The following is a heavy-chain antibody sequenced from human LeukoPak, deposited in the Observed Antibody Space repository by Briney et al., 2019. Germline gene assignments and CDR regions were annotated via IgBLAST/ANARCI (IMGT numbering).Heavy chain of an antibody. CDR1: GFTFSSYT. Sequence: GGSLRLSCAASGFTFSSYTMHWVRQAPGKGLEWVTVISYEGNNKYYADSVKGRFTISRDNSKNTLYLQMNSLRAEDTAVYYCARDRRQWLVEYYFDYWGQGTLVTVSS. J-gene: IGHJ4*02. D-gene: IGHD6-19*01. CDR2: ISYEGNNK. V-gene: IGHV3-30-3*01. CDR3: ARDRRQWLVEYYFDY.